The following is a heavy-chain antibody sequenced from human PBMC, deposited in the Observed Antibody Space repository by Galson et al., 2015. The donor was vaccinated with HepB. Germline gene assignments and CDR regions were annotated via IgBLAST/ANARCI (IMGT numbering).Heavy chain of an antibody. CDR3: AREYYGSGSYTFDY. V-gene: IGHV3-11*05. D-gene: IGHD3-10*01. Sequence: SLRLSCAASGFTFSDFYMSWIRQAPGKGLEWVSYISSSSSYTNYADSVKGRFTISRDNAKNSLYLQMNSLRAEDTAVYYCAREYYGSGSYTFDYWGQGTLVTVSS. CDR1: GFTFSDFY. CDR2: ISSSSSYT. J-gene: IGHJ4*02.